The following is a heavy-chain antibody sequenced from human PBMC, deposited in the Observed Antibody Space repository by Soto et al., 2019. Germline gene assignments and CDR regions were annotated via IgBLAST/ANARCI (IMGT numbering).Heavy chain of an antibody. CDR2: FDPEDGET. Sequence: ASVKVSCKVSGDTLTEXSMHWVRQAPGKGLEWMGGFDPEDGETIYAQKFQGRVTMTEDTSTDTAYMELSSLRSEDTAVYYCATGPRWRKNYYYYYGMDVWGQGTTVTVSS. J-gene: IGHJ6*02. CDR3: ATGPRWRKNYYYYYGMDV. V-gene: IGHV1-24*01. CDR1: GDTLTEXS. D-gene: IGHD2-15*01.